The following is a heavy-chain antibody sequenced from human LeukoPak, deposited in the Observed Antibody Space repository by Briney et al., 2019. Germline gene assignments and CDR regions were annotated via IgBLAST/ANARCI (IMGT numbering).Heavy chain of an antibody. CDR1: GFTFNNYW. J-gene: IGHJ4*02. D-gene: IGHD2-15*01. V-gene: IGHV3-23*01. Sequence: GGSLRLSCEVSGFTFNNYWMNWVRQAPGKGLEWVSAISNNGGYTYYADSVQGRFTISRDNSKSTLCLQMNSLRAEDTAVYYCAKQLGYCSDGSCYFPYWGQGTLVTVSS. CDR3: AKQLGYCSDGSCYFPY. CDR2: ISNNGGYT.